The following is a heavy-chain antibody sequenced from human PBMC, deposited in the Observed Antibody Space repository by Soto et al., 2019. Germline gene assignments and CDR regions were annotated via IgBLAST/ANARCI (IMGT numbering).Heavy chain of an antibody. V-gene: IGHV5-51*01. CDR3: ARPDSNGWYDY. D-gene: IGHD6-19*01. CDR1: GYTFTSKW. CDR2: VYPFDSDT. Sequence: GESLKISCKASGYTFTSKWIAWVRQMPGKGREWMAIVYPFDSDTRYSPSFQGQVTISADKSINTAYLQWSSLRASDTAIYYCARPDSNGWYDYWGQGTPVTVSS. J-gene: IGHJ4*02.